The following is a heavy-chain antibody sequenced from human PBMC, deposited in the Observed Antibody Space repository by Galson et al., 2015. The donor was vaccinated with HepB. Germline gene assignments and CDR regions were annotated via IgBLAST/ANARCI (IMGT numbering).Heavy chain of an antibody. CDR2: IYESGST. J-gene: IGHJ4*02. V-gene: IGHV4-59*01. Sequence: TLSLTCTVSGGSISSYYWSWIRQPPGKGLEWIGYIYESGSTNYNPSLKSRVTISVDASKNQFSLKLSSVTAADTAVYYCSRRASGDYGHYFDYWGQGALVTVSS. CDR1: GGSISSYY. CDR3: SRRASGDYGHYFDY. D-gene: IGHD4-17*01.